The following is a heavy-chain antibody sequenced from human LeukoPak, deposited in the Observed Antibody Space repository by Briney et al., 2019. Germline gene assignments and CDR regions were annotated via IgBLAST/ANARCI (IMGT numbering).Heavy chain of an antibody. CDR2: FDPEDGET. Sequence: GASVKVSCKVSGYTLTELSMHWVRQAPGKGLEWMGGFDPEDGETIYAQKFQGRVTMTEDTSTDTAYMELSSLRSEDTAVYYCATIHSSGWYRWFDPWGQGTLVTVSS. V-gene: IGHV1-24*01. CDR3: ATIHSSGWYRWFDP. D-gene: IGHD6-19*01. J-gene: IGHJ5*02. CDR1: GYTLTELS.